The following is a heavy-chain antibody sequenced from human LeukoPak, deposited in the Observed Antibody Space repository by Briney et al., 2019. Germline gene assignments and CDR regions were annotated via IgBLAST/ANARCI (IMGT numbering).Heavy chain of an antibody. D-gene: IGHD1-26*01. V-gene: IGHV4-39*07. CDR1: GGSINSGSYY. Sequence: PSETLSLTCTVSGGSINSGSYYWGWIRQPPGKGLEWIGSIYYSGSTYYNPSLKSRVTISVDTSKNQFSLKLSSVTAADTAVYYCARDSPYVRLGSYFDYWGQGTLITVSS. CDR2: IYYSGST. J-gene: IGHJ4*02. CDR3: ARDSPYVRLGSYFDY.